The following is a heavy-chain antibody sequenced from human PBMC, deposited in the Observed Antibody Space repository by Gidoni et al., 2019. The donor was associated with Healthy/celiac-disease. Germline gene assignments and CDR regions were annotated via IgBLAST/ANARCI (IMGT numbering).Heavy chain of an antibody. CDR1: GYTSTSYY. D-gene: IGHD5-18*01. J-gene: IGHJ6*02. V-gene: IGHV1-46*01. Sequence: QVQLVQSGAEVKKPGASVKVSCKADGYTSTSYYMHWVRQAPGQGLEWMGIINPSGGSTSYAQKCQGRVTMTRDTSTSTVYMELSSLRSEDTAVYYCARVGGYDVYYYGMDVWGQGTTVTVSS. CDR3: ARVGGYDVYYYGMDV. CDR2: INPSGGST.